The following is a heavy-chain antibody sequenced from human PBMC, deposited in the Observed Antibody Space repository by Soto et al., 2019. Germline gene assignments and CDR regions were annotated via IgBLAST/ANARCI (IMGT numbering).Heavy chain of an antibody. CDR3: ARGRGAAGTDSVQYYGMDV. CDR2: IRSRSSYI. J-gene: IGHJ6*02. Sequence: EVQLVESGGGLVKPGGSLRLSCAASGFTFSSYSMNWFRQAPGRGLEWVSSIRSRSSYIYYADSVKGRFTISRDNAKNPLYLQMNSLRAEDTAVYYCARGRGAAGTDSVQYYGMDVWGQGTTVTVSS. V-gene: IGHV3-21*01. CDR1: GFTFSSYS. D-gene: IGHD6-13*01.